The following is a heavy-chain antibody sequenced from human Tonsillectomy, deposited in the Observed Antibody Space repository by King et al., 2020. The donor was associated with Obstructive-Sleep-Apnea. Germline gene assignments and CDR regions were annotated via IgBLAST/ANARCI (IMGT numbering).Heavy chain of an antibody. CDR3: ARVRYCSAGSCYSEADY. CDR2: INPSRGAT. V-gene: IGHV1-46*03. CDR1: GYTFINYD. D-gene: IGHD2-15*01. J-gene: IGHJ4*02. Sequence: VQLVESGAEVRKPGASVKLSCKASGYTFINYDMHWVRQAPGQGLEWMGTINPSRGATSYAQKFQGRVTVTRDTPTSTVYMGLRSLRSEDTALYYCARVRYCSAGSCYSEADYWGQGTLLTVSS.